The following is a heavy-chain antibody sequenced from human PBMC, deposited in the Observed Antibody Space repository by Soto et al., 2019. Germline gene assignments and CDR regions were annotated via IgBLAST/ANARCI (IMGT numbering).Heavy chain of an antibody. CDR1: GFTFSSYS. J-gene: IGHJ4*01. V-gene: IGHV3-21*01. CDR2: IRSSSSYI. CDR3: ARDYDYIWRSYRPNYFHS. D-gene: IGHD3-16*01. Sequence: GGSLRLSCAASGFTFSSYSMNWVRQAPGKGLEWVSSIRSSSSYIYYADSVKGRFTISRDNAKNSLYLQMNSLRAEDTAVYYCARDYDYIWRSYRPNYFHSWRHAPLVTV.